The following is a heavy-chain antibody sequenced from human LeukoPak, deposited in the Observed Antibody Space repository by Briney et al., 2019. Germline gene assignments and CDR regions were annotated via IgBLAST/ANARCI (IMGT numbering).Heavy chain of an antibody. CDR1: GGSFSGYY. J-gene: IGHJ4*02. CDR2: IYTSGST. V-gene: IGHV4-4*07. Sequence: PSETLSLTCAVYGGSFSGYYWSWIRQPAGKGLEWIGRIYTSGSTNYNPSLKSRVTISVDTSKNQFSLKLSSVTAADTAVYYCARELGYSYGIYYFDYWGQGTLVTVSS. CDR3: ARELGYSYGIYYFDY. D-gene: IGHD5-18*01.